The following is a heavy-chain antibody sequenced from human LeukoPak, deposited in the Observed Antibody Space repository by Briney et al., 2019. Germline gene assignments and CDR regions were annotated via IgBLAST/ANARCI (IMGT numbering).Heavy chain of an antibody. D-gene: IGHD6-13*01. J-gene: IGHJ6*03. CDR2: IDSGGGT. CDR1: GLTVSTNY. Sequence: GGSLRLSCAASGLTVSTNYMSWVRQAPGQGLEWVSVIDSGGGTDYADSVKGRFTISRDNSKNTLFLQMNSLRGAETSVHYCATLGQCPSYYTDVWGKGTTVTVSS. V-gene: IGHV3-53*01. CDR3: ATLGQCPSYYTDV.